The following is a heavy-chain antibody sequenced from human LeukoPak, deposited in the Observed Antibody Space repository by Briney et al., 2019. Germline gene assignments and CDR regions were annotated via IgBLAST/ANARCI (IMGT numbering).Heavy chain of an antibody. J-gene: IGHJ3*02. CDR1: GDSVSSNSAA. CDR2: TYYRSKGYK. V-gene: IGHV6-1*01. Sequence: SQTLSLTCAISGDSVSSNSAAWNWIRQSPSRGLEWLGRTYYRSKGYKDYAVSVKGRITINPATSRNRSSRQRNSVTPGARPGYYWARNPEYDYVWIDAFDIWGQGTMVTVSS. CDR3: ARNPEYDYVWIDAFDI. D-gene: IGHD3-16*01.